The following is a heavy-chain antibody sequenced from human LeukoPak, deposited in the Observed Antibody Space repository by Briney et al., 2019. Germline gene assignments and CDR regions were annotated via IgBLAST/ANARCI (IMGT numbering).Heavy chain of an antibody. D-gene: IGHD3-3*01. CDR3: ARGLPDGVIIMCFDY. CDR2: INHSGST. Sequence: SETLSLTCAVYGGSFSGYYWSWIRQPPGKGLEWIGEINHSGSTNYNPSLKSRVTISGDTSKNQFSLRLSSVTAADTAVYYCARGLPDGVIIMCFDYWGQGTLVTVSS. J-gene: IGHJ4*02. V-gene: IGHV4-34*01. CDR1: GGSFSGYY.